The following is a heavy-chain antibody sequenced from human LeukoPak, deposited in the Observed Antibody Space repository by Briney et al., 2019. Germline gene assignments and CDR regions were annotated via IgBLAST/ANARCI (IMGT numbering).Heavy chain of an antibody. CDR2: IYYSGST. CDR1: GDSISSSNYY. Sequence: PSETLSLTCTVSGDSISSSNYYWAWVRQPPRKGLEWIGTIYYSGSTYYNPSLKSRVTISVETSKIQFSLKLSSVTAADTAVYYCARGFRLQSYGSGSYGWFDPWGQGTLVTVSS. D-gene: IGHD3-10*01. V-gene: IGHV4-39*07. CDR3: ARGFRLQSYGSGSYGWFDP. J-gene: IGHJ5*02.